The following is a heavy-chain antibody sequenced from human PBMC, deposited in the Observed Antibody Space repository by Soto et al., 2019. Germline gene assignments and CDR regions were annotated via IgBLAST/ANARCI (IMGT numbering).Heavy chain of an antibody. Sequence: EVQLVESGGCLVQPGGSLRLSCAASGFTFSSYSMNWVRQAPGKGLEWVSYISSSSSTIYYAYSVKGRFTISRDNAKNSLYLQMNSLRAEDTAVYYCASQSSEWLLFASWGQGTLVTVSS. D-gene: IGHD5-12*01. CDR2: ISSSSSTI. CDR3: ASQSSEWLLFAS. V-gene: IGHV3-48*01. J-gene: IGHJ4*02. CDR1: GFTFSSYS.